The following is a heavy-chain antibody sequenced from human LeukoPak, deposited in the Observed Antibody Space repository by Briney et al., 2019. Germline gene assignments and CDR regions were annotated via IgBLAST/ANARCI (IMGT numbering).Heavy chain of an antibody. Sequence: ASVKVSCKSSGYTFIDSYIHWVRQAPGQGLEWMGWIKPNGGGTQYAQKFQDRVTMTRDTSVSSTYMELSGLRSDDTAVYYCAREKPAVPGTYFDYWGQGSMVTVSS. CDR2: IKPNGGGT. J-gene: IGHJ4*02. V-gene: IGHV1-2*02. CDR3: AREKPAVPGTYFDY. D-gene: IGHD6-19*01. CDR1: GYTFIDSY.